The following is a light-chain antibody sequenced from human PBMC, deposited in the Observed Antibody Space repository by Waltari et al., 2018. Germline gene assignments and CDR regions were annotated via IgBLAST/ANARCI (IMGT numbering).Light chain of an antibody. V-gene: IGLV6-57*02. J-gene: IGLJ2*01. CDR3: QSYDTSNHGV. CDR2: EDN. CDR1: SGSIASNY. Sequence: NFMLTQPHSVSESPGKTVTISCTGSSGSIASNYVQWYQQRPGSAPTTVIFEDNQRPSWVPHRFSGSIDISSTPASLTISGLKTEDEADCYCQSYDTSNHGVFGGGTKLTVL.